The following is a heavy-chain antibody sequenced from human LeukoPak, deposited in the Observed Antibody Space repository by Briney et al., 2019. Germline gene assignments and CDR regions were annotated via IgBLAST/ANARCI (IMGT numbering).Heavy chain of an antibody. V-gene: IGHV4-34*01. Sequence: SETLSLTCVVYGGSFSAYYWSWIRQPPGKGLEWVAEINHSGSTNYSPSLKSRVTISVDTSKNQFSLKLSSVTAADTAVYYCAREGQYQLDTGAFDIWGQGTMVTVSS. CDR1: GGSFSAYY. D-gene: IGHD2-2*01. J-gene: IGHJ3*02. CDR3: AREGQYQLDTGAFDI. CDR2: INHSGST.